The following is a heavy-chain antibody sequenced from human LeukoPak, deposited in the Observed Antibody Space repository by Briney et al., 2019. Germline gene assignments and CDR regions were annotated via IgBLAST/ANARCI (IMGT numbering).Heavy chain of an antibody. V-gene: IGHV4-39*01. CDR3: ARGSRRLADFHY. CDR1: GXSISSSDYY. CDR2: ISYSGST. Sequence: PSETLSLTCTVSGXSISSSDYYWGWIRQPPGKGLGWIGTISYSGSTYYNPSLQSRVTISVDTSKHQFSLELSSVTAADTAVYYCARGSRRLADFHYWGQGTLVTVSS. D-gene: IGHD1-26*01. J-gene: IGHJ4*02.